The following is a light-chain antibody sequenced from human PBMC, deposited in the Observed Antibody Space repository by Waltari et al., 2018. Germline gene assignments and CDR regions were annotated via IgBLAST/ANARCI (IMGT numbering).Light chain of an antibody. V-gene: IGLV2-11*01. Sequence: QSALAQPLSASGSPGQSVTIPCTGSSSNVGGYNYVSWYQQYPGQAPKLMLYDVNKRPSGVPHRFSGSKSGDTASLTISGLQAEDEADYYCCSYAGSYTYVFGTGTKVTV. J-gene: IGLJ1*01. CDR1: SSNVGGYNY. CDR3: CSYAGSYTYV. CDR2: DVN.